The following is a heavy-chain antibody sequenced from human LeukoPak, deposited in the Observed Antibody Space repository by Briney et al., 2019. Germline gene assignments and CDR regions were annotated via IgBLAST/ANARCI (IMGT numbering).Heavy chain of an antibody. J-gene: IGHJ6*03. CDR2: IYYSGST. CDR3: ARHPAPNGYYPHNDYYYCMDV. CDR1: AGSISTYY. D-gene: IGHD3-22*01. V-gene: IGHV4-59*08. Sequence: SETLSLTCTVSAGSISTYYWSWIRQPPGKGLEWIGYIYYSGSTNYNPSLKSRVTISVDTSKNQFSQKLSSVTPADTAVYYCARHPAPNGYYPHNDYYYCMDVCGKGTTVTVSS.